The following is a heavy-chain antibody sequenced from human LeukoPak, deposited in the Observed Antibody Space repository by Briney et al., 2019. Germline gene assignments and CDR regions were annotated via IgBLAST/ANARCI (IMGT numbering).Heavy chain of an antibody. V-gene: IGHV1-2*06. CDR3: ARETSLSIGGSFDFDY. CDR2: INPNSGGT. J-gene: IGHJ4*02. D-gene: IGHD6-6*01. Sequence: ASVKVSCKTSGYTFTDYYMHWVRQAPGQGLEWMGRINPNSGGTNYAQKFQGRVTMTRDTSISTAYMELSRLRSDDTAVYYCARETSLSIGGSFDFDYWGQGTLVTVSS. CDR1: GYTFTDYY.